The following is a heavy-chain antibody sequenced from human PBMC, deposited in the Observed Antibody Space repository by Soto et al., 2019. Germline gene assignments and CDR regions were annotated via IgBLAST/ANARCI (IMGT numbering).Heavy chain of an antibody. J-gene: IGHJ1*01. CDR2: INPNSGGT. Sequence: ASVKVSCKASGYTFTGYYMHWVRQAPGQGLEWMGWINPNSGGTNYAQKFQGWVTMTRDTSISTAYMELSRLRSDDTAVYYCARGPIPYSSGWYEYFQHWGQGTLVTVSS. CDR3: ARGPIPYSSGWYEYFQH. V-gene: IGHV1-2*04. D-gene: IGHD6-19*01. CDR1: GYTFTGYY.